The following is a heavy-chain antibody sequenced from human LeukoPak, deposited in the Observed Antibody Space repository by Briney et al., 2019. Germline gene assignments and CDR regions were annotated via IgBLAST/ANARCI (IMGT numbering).Heavy chain of an antibody. V-gene: IGHV2-5*01. Sequence: TLSLTCTVSGGSISSSPYYWGWIRQPPGKALEWLALIYWHDDIRYSPSLKSRLTITKDTSKNQVVLTMTNMDPVDTATYFCAHMGQYRGWFDPWGQGTLVTVSS. CDR3: AHMGQYRGWFDP. CDR1: GGSISSSPYY. D-gene: IGHD1-14*01. J-gene: IGHJ5*02. CDR2: IYWHDDI.